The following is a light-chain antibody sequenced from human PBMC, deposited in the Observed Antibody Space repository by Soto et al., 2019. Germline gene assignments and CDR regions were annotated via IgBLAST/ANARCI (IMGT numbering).Light chain of an antibody. CDR3: QLYGGSRPFT. CDR1: QSVSSDY. Sequence: EIVLTQSPGTLSLSPGERATLSCRASQSVSSDYLAWYQQKPGQAPRLLISRASRRATGIPDRFSGSGSGTDFTLTITRLEXXXXADYYCQLYGGSRPFTFGPGTKVDIK. CDR2: RAS. J-gene: IGKJ3*01. V-gene: IGKV3-20*01.